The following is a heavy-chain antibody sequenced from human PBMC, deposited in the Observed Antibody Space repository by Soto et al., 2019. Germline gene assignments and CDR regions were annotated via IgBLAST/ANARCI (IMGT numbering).Heavy chain of an antibody. CDR1: GFTFEDYG. CDR2: ISWNGGST. Sequence: PGGSLRLSCAASGFTFEDYGMSWVRQAPGKGLEWVSGISWNGGSTGYADSVKGRFAISRDNAKNSLYLQMNSLRAEDTALYYCARGAVYNSGWHGPPFDYWGQGTLVTVSS. V-gene: IGHV3-20*04. D-gene: IGHD6-19*01. J-gene: IGHJ4*02. CDR3: ARGAVYNSGWHGPPFDY.